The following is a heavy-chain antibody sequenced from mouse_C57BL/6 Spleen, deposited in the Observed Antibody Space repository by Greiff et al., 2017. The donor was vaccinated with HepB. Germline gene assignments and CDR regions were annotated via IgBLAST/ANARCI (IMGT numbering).Heavy chain of an antibody. J-gene: IGHJ2*01. V-gene: IGHV5-16*01. CDR3: ARDDPYYYGPSFDY. D-gene: IGHD1-1*01. CDR1: GFTFSDYY. CDR2: INYDGSST. Sequence: EVKLVESEGGLVQPGSSMKLSCTASGFTFSDYYMAWVRQVPEKGLEWVANINYDGSSTYYLDSLKSRFIISRDNAKNILYLQMSSLKSEDTATYYCARDDPYYYGPSFDYWGQGTTLTVSS.